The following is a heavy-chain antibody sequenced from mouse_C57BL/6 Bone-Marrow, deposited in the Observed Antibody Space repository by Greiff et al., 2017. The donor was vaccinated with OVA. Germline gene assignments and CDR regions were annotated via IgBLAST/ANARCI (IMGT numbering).Heavy chain of an antibody. J-gene: IGHJ3*01. V-gene: IGHV1-81*01. Sequence: QVQLQQSGAELARPGASVKLSCKASGYTFTSYGISWVKQSTGQGLEWIGEIYPRSGNTYYNEKFKGKATLTADKSSSTAYMELRSLTSEDSAVYFCARWVGDYDGAYWGQGTLVTVSA. CDR3: ARWVGDYDGAY. CDR1: GYTFTSYG. CDR2: IYPRSGNT. D-gene: IGHD2-4*01.